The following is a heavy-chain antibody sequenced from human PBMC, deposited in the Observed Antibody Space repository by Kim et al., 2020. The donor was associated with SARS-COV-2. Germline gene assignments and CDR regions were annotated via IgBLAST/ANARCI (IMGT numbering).Heavy chain of an antibody. J-gene: IGHJ6*02. CDR2: INHSGST. V-gene: IGHV4-34*01. D-gene: IGHD6-6*01. CDR1: GGSFSGYY. CDR3: AIPGQLGYYHYGLDV. Sequence: SETLSLTCAVYGGSFSGYYWTWIRQPPGRGLEWIGEINHSGSTNYKPSLKSRVTISVDTSKNQFSLRLTSVTAADTAVYYCAIPGQLGYYHYGLDVWGQGTTVTVSS.